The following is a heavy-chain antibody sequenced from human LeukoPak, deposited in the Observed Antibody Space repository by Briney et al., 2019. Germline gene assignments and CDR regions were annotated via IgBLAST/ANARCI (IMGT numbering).Heavy chain of an antibody. V-gene: IGHV3-7*01. J-gene: IGHJ4*02. CDR2: IKQDGSQ. CDR1: GFTFSRHW. CDR3: ARGPDYGDRLDFFDY. Sequence: PGGSLRLSCAASGFTFSRHWMGWVRQAPGKGPEWVASIKQDGSQYYVDSVKGRFIISRDNAKNSLYLQMNHLRAEDTAVFSCARGPDYGDRLDFFDYWGQGTLVTAPS. D-gene: IGHD4-17*01.